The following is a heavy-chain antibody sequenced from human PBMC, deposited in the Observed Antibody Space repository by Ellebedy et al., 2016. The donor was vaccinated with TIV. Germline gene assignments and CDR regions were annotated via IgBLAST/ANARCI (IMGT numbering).Heavy chain of an antibody. CDR2: ISGGTATYI. D-gene: IGHD6-19*01. J-gene: IGHJ2*01. CDR1: GFMFWRRW. CDR3: ARAGSSGWEAYFDL. V-gene: IGHV3-21*01. Sequence: GESLKISCAASGFMFWRRWMSWVRQAPGKGLEWVASISGGTATYISYADSVKGRFTISRDNAKNSVYLLMNSLRAEDTAVYYCARAGSSGWEAYFDLWGRGTLVTVSS.